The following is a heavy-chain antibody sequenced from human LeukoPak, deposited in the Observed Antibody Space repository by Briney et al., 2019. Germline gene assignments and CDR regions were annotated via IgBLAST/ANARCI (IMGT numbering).Heavy chain of an antibody. CDR2: ISSSSSTI. CDR3: ARAAYMYYYDSSIYYDY. Sequence: GGSLRLSCAASGFTFSSYSMNWVRQAPGKGLEWVSYISSSSSTIYYADSVKGRFTISRDNAKNSLYLQMNSLRAEDTGVYYCARAAYMYYYDSSIYYDYWGQGTLVTVSS. V-gene: IGHV3-48*01. D-gene: IGHD3-22*01. J-gene: IGHJ4*02. CDR1: GFTFSSYS.